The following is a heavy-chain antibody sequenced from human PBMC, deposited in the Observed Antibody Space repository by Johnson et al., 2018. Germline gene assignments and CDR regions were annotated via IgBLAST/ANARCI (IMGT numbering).Heavy chain of an antibody. CDR3: TTEYFYYMNG. J-gene: IGHJ6*03. CDR2: IKRNTHGGTT. V-gene: IGHV3-15*07. Sequence: VQLVESGGGLLKAGESLRLSCAGSGFTFNTAWMNWVRQAPGKGLEGVGRIKRNTHGGTTDYAAPGKGRFTTSSDDSKNTLYLQTNSLQAEDTAVYYCTTEYFYYMNGWGRGTTVTVSS. CDR1: GFTFNTAW.